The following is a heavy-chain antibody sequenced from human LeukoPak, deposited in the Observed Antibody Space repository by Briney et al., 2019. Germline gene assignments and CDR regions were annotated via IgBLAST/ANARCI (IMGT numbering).Heavy chain of an antibody. CDR3: ARDRRLVPFDY. D-gene: IGHD3-9*01. CDR2: INSDGSST. V-gene: IGHV3-74*01. J-gene: IGHJ4*02. CDR1: GFTFGSYW. Sequence: PGRSLRLSCAASGFTFGSYWMHWVRQAPGKGLGWVSRINSDGSSTSYADSVKGRFTISRDNAKNTLYLQMNSLRAEDTAVYYCARDRRLVPFDYWGQGTLVTVSS.